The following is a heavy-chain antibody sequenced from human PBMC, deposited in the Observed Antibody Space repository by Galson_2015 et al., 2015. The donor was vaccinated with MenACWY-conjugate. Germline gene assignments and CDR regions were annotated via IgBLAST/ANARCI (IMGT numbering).Heavy chain of an antibody. J-gene: IGHJ6*02. CDR1: GYTFISYG. CDR2: ISTYNGNT. V-gene: IGHV1-18*04. CDR3: ARDHDLYGLDV. Sequence: SVKVSCKASGYTFISYGISWVRQAPGQGLEWMGWISTYNGNTNYAQNFQGRVTMSTDTSTSTAYMELRSLTSDDTAVYYCARDHDLYGLDVWGQGTTVTVSS.